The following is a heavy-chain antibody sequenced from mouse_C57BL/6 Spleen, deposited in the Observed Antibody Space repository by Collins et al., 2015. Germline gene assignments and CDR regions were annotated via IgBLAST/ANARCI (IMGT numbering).Heavy chain of an antibody. CDR2: IYPGDGDT. J-gene: IGHJ3*01. V-gene: IGHV1-80*01. Sequence: PGKGLEWIGQIYPGDGDTNYNGKFKDKATLTADRSSSTAYMQLSSLTSEDSAVYFCARGTHWGQGALVTVS. CDR3: ARGTH.